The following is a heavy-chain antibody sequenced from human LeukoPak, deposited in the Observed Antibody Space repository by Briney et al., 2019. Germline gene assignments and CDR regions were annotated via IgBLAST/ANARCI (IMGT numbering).Heavy chain of an antibody. CDR3: AKEDYGGNGAPFDY. CDR1: GFTLRNCD. Sequence: GGSLRLSCAASGFTLRNCDMSWVRQAPGKGLEWVSAISGSGGSTYYADSVKGRFTISRDNSKNTLYLQMNSLRAEDTAVYYCAKEDYGGNGAPFDYRGQGTLVTVSS. CDR2: ISGSGGST. D-gene: IGHD4-23*01. J-gene: IGHJ4*02. V-gene: IGHV3-23*01.